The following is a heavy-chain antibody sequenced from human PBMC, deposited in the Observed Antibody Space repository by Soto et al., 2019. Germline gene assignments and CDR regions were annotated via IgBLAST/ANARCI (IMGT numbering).Heavy chain of an antibody. CDR1: GGTFSSYA. Sequence: SVKVSCKASGGTFSSYAISWVRQAPGQGLEWMGGIIPIFGTANYAQKFQGRVTITADKSTSTAYMELSSLRSEDTAVYYCARSPPDIVATIGFFDYWGQGTLVTVSS. CDR3: ARSPPDIVATIGFFDY. V-gene: IGHV1-69*06. J-gene: IGHJ4*02. CDR2: IIPIFGTA. D-gene: IGHD5-12*01.